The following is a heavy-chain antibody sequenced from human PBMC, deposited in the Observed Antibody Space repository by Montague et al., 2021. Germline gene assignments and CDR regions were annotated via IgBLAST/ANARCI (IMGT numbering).Heavy chain of an antibody. J-gene: IGHJ4*02. CDR2: IFHSGST. V-gene: IGHV4-38-2*02. CDR3: ARDREAAPFDY. CDR1: GYSISSGYY. D-gene: IGHD2-15*01. Sequence: SETLSLTCTVSGYSISSGYYWGWIRQPPGKGLELIGSIFHSGSTYYNPFLKGRATISVDTSKHQSPLELSSVTAADTALYYCARDREAAPFDYWGQGTMVTVSS.